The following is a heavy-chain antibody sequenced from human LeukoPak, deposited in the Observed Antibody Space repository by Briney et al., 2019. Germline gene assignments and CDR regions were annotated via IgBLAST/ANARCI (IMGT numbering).Heavy chain of an antibody. V-gene: IGHV1-2*02. D-gene: IGHD2-15*01. Sequence: ASVKVSCKASGYTFTGYYMHWVRQAPGQGLEWMGWINPNSGGTNYAQKFQGRVTISVDTSKNQFSLNLRSVTAADTAMYYCARLWSTDCSGGSCPHQPNSWGQGTLVTVSS. CDR2: INPNSGGT. CDR1: GYTFTGYY. CDR3: ARLWSTDCSGGSCPHQPNS. J-gene: IGHJ4*02.